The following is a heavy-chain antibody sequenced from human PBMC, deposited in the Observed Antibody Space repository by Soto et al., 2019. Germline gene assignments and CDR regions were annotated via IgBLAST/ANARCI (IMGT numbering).Heavy chain of an antibody. CDR3: AKDAPGDPVVTIGGPDY. V-gene: IGHV3-23*01. CDR2: ISSGGTT. J-gene: IGHJ4*02. D-gene: IGHD3-16*01. Sequence: GGSLRLSCAASGFTFSTYTMTWVRQAPGKGLEWVSTISSGGTTFYADSVKGRFAISRDDSKNALYLQMSSLRVDDTAVYYCAKDAPGDPVVTIGGPDYRGQGTLVTVSS. CDR1: GFTFSTYT.